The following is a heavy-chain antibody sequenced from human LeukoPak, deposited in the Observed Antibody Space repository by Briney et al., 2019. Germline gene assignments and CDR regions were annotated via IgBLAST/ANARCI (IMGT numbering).Heavy chain of an antibody. J-gene: IGHJ4*02. CDR1: GGSFGGFY. Sequence: SETLSLTCAVYGGSFGGFYWSWIRQPPGKGLEWIGEINHSGSTNYNPSLKSRVTISVDTSKNQFSLKLSSVTAADTAVYYCARGLCSSTSCYFAWDYWGQGTLVTVSS. D-gene: IGHD2-2*01. V-gene: IGHV4-34*01. CDR2: INHSGST. CDR3: ARGLCSSTSCYFAWDY.